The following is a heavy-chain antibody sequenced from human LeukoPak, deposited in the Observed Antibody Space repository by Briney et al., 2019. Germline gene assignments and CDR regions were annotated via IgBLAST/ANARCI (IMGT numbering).Heavy chain of an antibody. V-gene: IGHV4-59*08. D-gene: IGHD2-2*01. CDR3: ARQPNQLLIDENAFDI. CDR1: GGSISSYY. J-gene: IGHJ3*02. CDR2: IYHSGST. Sequence: PSETLSLTCTVSGGSISSYYWSWIRQPPGKGLEWIGSIYHSGSTYYNPSLKSRVTISVDTSKNQFSLKLSSVTAADTAVYYCARQPNQLLIDENAFDIWGQGTMVTVSS.